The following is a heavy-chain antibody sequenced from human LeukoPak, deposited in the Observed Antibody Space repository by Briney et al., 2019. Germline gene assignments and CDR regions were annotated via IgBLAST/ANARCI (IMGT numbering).Heavy chain of an antibody. J-gene: IGHJ4*02. CDR2: IYYSGST. CDR1: GFTFSNYW. V-gene: IGHV4-39*07. Sequence: GSLRLSCAASGFTFSNYWMSWVRQPPGKGLEWIGSIYYSGSTYYNPSLKSRVTISVDTSKNQFSLKLSSVTAADTAVYYCARDLLGYSSEYYFDYWGQGTLVTVSS. CDR3: ARDLLGYSSEYYFDY. D-gene: IGHD6-19*01.